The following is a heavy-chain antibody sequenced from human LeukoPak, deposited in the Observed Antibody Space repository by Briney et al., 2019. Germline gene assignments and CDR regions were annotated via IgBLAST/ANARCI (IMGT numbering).Heavy chain of an antibody. CDR1: GLTFSNYW. Sequence: GESLRLSCVVSGLTFSNYWMIWVRQAPGKGLESVAIIKEDGSAKYYLDSVKGRFTISRDNAKNSLYLEMNSLRAEDTAVYFCARDRSAWNGGSDYWGQGTLVTVSS. CDR2: IKEDGSAK. D-gene: IGHD6-19*01. J-gene: IGHJ4*02. CDR3: ARDRSAWNGGSDY. V-gene: IGHV3-7*03.